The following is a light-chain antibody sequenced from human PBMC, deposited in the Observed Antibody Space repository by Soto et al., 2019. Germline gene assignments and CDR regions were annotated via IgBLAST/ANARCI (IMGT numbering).Light chain of an antibody. J-gene: IGKJ4*01. CDR1: KSVGSN. CDR2: GAS. V-gene: IGKV3-15*01. Sequence: EVGMTQSPATLSVFPGERVTLSCRASKSVGSNLAWYQQKPGQAPRLLIYGASTRATGVPARFSGSGYGTKFTLTISSLQSDDFALFYCQQYYNWLTFGGGTKVEIE. CDR3: QQYYNWLT.